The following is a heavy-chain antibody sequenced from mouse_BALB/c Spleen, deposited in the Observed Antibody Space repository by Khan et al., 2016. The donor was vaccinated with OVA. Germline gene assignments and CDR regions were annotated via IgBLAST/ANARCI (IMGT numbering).Heavy chain of an antibody. J-gene: IGHJ4*01. V-gene: IGHV1S41*01. CDR2: VSPGSGSP. D-gene: IGHD1-1*01. CDR1: GYTFTSYW. CDR3: TRSNYYGKSLYAMDY. Sequence: DLVKPGASVKLSCKASGYTFTSYWINWIKQRPGQGLEWIGRVSPGSGSPYYNEMFKGKATVTVDKSASTAYIQLNSLSSEDSAVYCCTRSNYYGKSLYAMDYWGQGTSVTVSS.